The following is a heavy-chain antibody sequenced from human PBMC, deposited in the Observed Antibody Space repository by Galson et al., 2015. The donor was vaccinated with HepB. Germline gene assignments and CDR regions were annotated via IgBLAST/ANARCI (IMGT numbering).Heavy chain of an antibody. CDR2: IYPGDSDT. CDR1: GSSFTSYW. J-gene: IGHJ4*02. D-gene: IGHD6-13*01. V-gene: IGHV5-51*01. CDR3: ARFPAAGIWESYFDY. Sequence: QSGAEGKKPGESLKISCTGSGSSFTSYWIGWVRQMPGKGLEWMGIIYPGDSDTRYSPSFQGQVAIAADKSISTAYLQWSSLKASDTAMYYCARFPAAGIWESYFDYWGQGTLVTVSS.